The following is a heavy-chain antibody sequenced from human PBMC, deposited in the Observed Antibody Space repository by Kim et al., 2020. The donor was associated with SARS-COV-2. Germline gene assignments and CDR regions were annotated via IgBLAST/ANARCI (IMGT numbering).Heavy chain of an antibody. V-gene: IGHV4-59*13. Sequence: SETLSLTCTVSGGSISSYYWSWIRQPPGKGLEWIGYIYYSGSTNYNPSLKSRVTISVDTSKNQFSLKLSSVTAADTAVYYCASASLRAAAGTSLYYYYGMAVWGHGPTVTVSS. CDR2: IYYSGST. CDR3: ASASLRAAAGTSLYYYYGMAV. J-gene: IGHJ6*02. CDR1: GGSISSYY. D-gene: IGHD6-13*01.